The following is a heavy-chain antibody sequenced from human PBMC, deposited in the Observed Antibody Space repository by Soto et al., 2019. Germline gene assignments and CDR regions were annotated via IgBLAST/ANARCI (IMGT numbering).Heavy chain of an antibody. CDR3: ARDALDIAAAGPLPSYFDY. V-gene: IGHV1-69*12. CDR1: GGTFSSYA. J-gene: IGHJ4*02. Sequence: QVQLVQSGAEVKKPGSSVKVSCKASGGTFSSYAISWVRQAPGQGLEWMGGIIPIFGTANYAQKFQGRVTTPADESTNTAYMELSSLRSEDTAVYYCARDALDIAAAGPLPSYFDYWGQGTLVTVSS. CDR2: IIPIFGTA. D-gene: IGHD6-13*01.